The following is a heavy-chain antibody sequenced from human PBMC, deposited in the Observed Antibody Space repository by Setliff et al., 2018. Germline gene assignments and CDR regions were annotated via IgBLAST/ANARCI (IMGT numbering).Heavy chain of an antibody. CDR1: GYTFEYFG. CDR3: AKEPALSLTESIRRSYYDYALDV. CDR2: ISGHNGKT. Sequence: EASVKVSCKASGYTFEYFGISWVRQAPGQGLEWMGWISGHNGKTNIAQKFQGRLTMTTDTTTAYMELWSLTSDDTAIYFCAKEPALSLTESIRRSYYDYALDVWGRGTTVTVSS. V-gene: IGHV1-18*01. D-gene: IGHD3-10*01. J-gene: IGHJ6*02.